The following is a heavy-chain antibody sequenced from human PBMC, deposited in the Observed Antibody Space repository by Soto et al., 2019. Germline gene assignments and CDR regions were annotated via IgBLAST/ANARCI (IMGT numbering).Heavy chain of an antibody. CDR3: VHGEVAHGYNYFDY. V-gene: IGHV2-5*01. CDR1: GFSLSTSGVG. Sequence: QITLKESGPTLVKPTQTLTLNCTFSGFSLSTSGVGVGWIRQPPGKALEWLALIYWNDDKRYSPSLKSRLTITKDTSKNQVVITMTNMDPVDTATYRCVHGEVAHGYNYFDYWGQGSVVNVSA. CDR2: IYWNDDK. J-gene: IGHJ4*02. D-gene: IGHD5-12*01.